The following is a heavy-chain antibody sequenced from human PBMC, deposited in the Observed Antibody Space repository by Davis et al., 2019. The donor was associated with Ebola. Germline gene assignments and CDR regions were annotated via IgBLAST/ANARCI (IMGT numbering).Heavy chain of an antibody. Sequence: MPSETLSLTCTVSGGSISSYHWSWIRQPPGKGLEWIGYIYYSGSTNYNPSLKSRVTISVDTSKNQISLKLTSVTTADTAVYYCARGFPVVGTTGVSDYWGQGTLVTVSS. D-gene: IGHD1-14*01. CDR2: IYYSGST. V-gene: IGHV4-59*01. CDR3: ARGFPVVGTTGVSDY. J-gene: IGHJ4*02. CDR1: GGSISSYH.